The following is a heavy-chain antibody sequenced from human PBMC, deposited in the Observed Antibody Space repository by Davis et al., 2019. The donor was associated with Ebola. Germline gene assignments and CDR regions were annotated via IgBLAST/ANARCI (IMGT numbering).Heavy chain of an antibody. CDR1: GYTFTSYT. CDR2: ISAYNGNT. CDR3: ARDGSVAAIELDY. J-gene: IGHJ4*02. V-gene: IGHV1-18*01. D-gene: IGHD2-2*02. Sequence: AASVKVSCKASGYTFTSYTISWVRQAPGQGLEWMGWISAYNGNTNYAQRFQDRVTMTTDTATNTAYMEVRGLRSDDTAVYYCARDGSVAAIELDYWGQGTLVTVSS.